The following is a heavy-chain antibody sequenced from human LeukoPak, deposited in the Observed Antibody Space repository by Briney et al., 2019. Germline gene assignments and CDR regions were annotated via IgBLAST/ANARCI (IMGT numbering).Heavy chain of an antibody. CDR3: AREYRATYYYDSSGYYFFDY. V-gene: IGHV1-69*13. CDR2: IIPIFGTA. Sequence: EASVKVSCKASGGTFSSYAISWVRQAPGQGLEWMGGIIPIFGTANYAQKFQGRVTITADESTSTAYMELSSLRSEDTAVYYCAREYRATYYYDSSGYYFFDYWGQGTLVTVSS. J-gene: IGHJ4*02. CDR1: GGTFSSYA. D-gene: IGHD3-22*01.